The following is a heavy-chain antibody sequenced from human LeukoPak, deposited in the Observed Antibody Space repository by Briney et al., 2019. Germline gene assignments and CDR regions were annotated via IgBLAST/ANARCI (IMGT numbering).Heavy chain of an antibody. CDR2: INHSGST. CDR1: GGSFSGYY. J-gene: IGHJ6*03. D-gene: IGHD3-16*01. CDR3: ASLPFLGYMDV. V-gene: IGHV4-34*01. Sequence: SETLSLTCAVYGGSFSGYYWSWIRQPPGKGPEWIGEINHSGSTNYNPSLKRRVTISVDTSKNQFSLKLSSVTAADTAVYYCASLPFLGYMDVWGKGTTVTVSS.